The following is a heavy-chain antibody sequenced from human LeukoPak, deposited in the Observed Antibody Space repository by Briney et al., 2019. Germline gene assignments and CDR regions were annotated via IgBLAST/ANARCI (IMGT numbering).Heavy chain of an antibody. V-gene: IGHV3-9*03. CDR1: GFTFDDYA. D-gene: IGHD4-23*01. CDR2: MTWDSGSI. J-gene: IGHJ4*02. CDR3: AKLSGCNFGGGFDY. Sequence: SLRLSCAASGFTFDDYAMHWVPHAPGKGLEGVAGMTWDSGSIVYTDAVEGRVTNSRDHAKNSLYLEMNSMRAEDMTLYYCAKLSGCNFGGGFDYWGQGTLVTVSS.